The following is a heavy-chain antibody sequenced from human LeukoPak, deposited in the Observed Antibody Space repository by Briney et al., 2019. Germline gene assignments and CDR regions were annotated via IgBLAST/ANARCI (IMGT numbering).Heavy chain of an antibody. CDR3: AKDSIAVAGTVDY. V-gene: IGHV3-23*01. CDR2: ISGSGSRT. Sequence: PGGSLRLSCAASGFTFSSYAMSWVRQAPGKGLEWVSAISGSGSRTYYADSVKGRFTISRDNSKNTLYLQMNSLSAEDTAVYYCAKDSIAVAGTVDYWGQGTLVTVSS. CDR1: GFTFSSYA. J-gene: IGHJ4*02. D-gene: IGHD6-19*01.